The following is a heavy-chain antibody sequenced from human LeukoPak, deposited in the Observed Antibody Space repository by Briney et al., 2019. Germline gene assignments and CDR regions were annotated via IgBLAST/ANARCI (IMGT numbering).Heavy chain of an antibody. CDR3: ARGSDFWSGYYVTGLDY. CDR2: IYYSGST. CDR1: GGPISSGDYY. V-gene: IGHV4-30-4*01. D-gene: IGHD3-3*01. Sequence: SETLSLTCTVSGGPISSGDYYWSWIRQPPGKGLEWVGYIYYSGSTYYNPSLKSRVTISVDTSKNQFSLKLSSVTAADTAVYYCARGSDFWSGYYVTGLDYWGQGTLVTVSS. J-gene: IGHJ4*02.